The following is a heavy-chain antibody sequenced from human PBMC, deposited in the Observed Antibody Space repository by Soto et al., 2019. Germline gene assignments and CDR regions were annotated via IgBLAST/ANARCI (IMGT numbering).Heavy chain of an antibody. CDR1: GYTFTSYH. J-gene: IGHJ4*02. V-gene: IGHV1-18*01. CDR3: ARDTPPTDY. CDR2: ISAYNTNT. Sequence: QVQLVQSGAEVKKPGASVKVSCKTSGYTFTSYHISWVRQAPGQGLEWMGWISAYNTNTNYAKKFQGRVTRTTATLPTTASMELRSLRSDDTAVYYCARDTPPTDYWGQGTLVTVSS.